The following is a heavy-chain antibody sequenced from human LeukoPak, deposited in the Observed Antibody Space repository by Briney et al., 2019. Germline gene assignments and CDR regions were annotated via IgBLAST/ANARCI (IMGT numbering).Heavy chain of an antibody. D-gene: IGHD5-18*01. Sequence: SQTLSLTCAISGDGLSSNSAAWNWIRQSPSRGLEWLGRIYYRSKWYNDYAESVKSRITVNPDTSKNQFSLQLNSVTPEDTAVYFCARGNGYTYGSYYFDYWGQGTLVTVSS. J-gene: IGHJ4*02. CDR1: GDGLSSNSAA. CDR2: IYYRSKWYN. V-gene: IGHV6-1*01. CDR3: ARGNGYTYGSYYFDY.